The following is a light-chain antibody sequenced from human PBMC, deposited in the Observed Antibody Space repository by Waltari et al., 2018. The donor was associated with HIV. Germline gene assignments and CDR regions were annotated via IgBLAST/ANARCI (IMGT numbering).Light chain of an antibody. Sequence: QLVVTQSPSASASLGASVKITCTLSSRHSTYAIAWHQQRPDNAPRCLLKLHNNGSHIKGDGIPIRFSGSSSGAERYLTISSLQSEDEADYYCQTWGTGIQVFGGGTKLTVL. J-gene: IGLJ3*02. CDR2: LHNNGSH. CDR1: SRHSTYA. V-gene: IGLV4-69*01. CDR3: QTWGTGIQV.